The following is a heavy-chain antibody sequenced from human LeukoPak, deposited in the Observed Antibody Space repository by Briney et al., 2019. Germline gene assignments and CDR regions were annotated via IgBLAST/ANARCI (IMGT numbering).Heavy chain of an antibody. D-gene: IGHD5-12*01. V-gene: IGHV1-69*05. CDR3: ARDRTGDIVATGNWFDP. Sequence: ASVKVSCKASGGTFSSYAISWVRQAPGQGLEWMGGIIPIFGTANYAQKFQGRVTITTDESTSTAHMELSSLRSEDTAVYYCARDRTGDIVATGNWFDPWGQGTLVTVSS. J-gene: IGHJ5*02. CDR1: GGTFSSYA. CDR2: IIPIFGTA.